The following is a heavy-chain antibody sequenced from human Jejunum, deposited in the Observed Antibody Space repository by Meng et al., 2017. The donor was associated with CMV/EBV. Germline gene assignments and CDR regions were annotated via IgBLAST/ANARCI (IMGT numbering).Heavy chain of an antibody. Sequence: LSRAASEFAFNNHAMAWVRQAPGKGLEWVSLMSDTGTSTYYAGSVKGRFTISTDQSKTTLYLQMNSLRAEDTAVYYCTTAKNYAFDYWGQGALVTVSS. J-gene: IGHJ4*02. CDR3: TTAKNYAFDY. D-gene: IGHD3-16*01. V-gene: IGHV3-23*01. CDR2: MSDTGTST. CDR1: EFAFNNHA.